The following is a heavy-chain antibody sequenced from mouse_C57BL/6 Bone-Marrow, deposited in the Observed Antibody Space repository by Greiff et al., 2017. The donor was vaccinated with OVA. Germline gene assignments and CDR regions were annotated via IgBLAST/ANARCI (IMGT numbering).Heavy chain of an antibody. J-gene: IGHJ4*01. CDR1: GYTFTNYW. D-gene: IGHD1-1*01. CDR2: IYPGGGYT. Sequence: VQVVESGAELVRPGTSVKMSCKASGYTFTNYWIGWAKQRPGHGLEWIGDIYPGGGYTNYNEKFKGKATLTADKSSSTAYMQFSSLTSEDSAIYYCARAVTTVSYAMDYWGQGTSVTVSS. CDR3: ARAVTTVSYAMDY. V-gene: IGHV1-63*01.